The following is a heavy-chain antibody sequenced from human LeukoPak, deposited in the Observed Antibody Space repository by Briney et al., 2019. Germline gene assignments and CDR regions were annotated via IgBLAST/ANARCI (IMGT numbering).Heavy chain of an antibody. CDR2: INPNSGGT. D-gene: IGHD1-26*01. CDR3: ARDGGVPHPSGRYLDFDY. J-gene: IGHJ4*02. V-gene: IGHV1-2*02. CDR1: GYTFTGYY. Sequence: ASVKVSCKASGYTFTGYYMHWVRQAPGQGLEWMGWINPNSGGTNYAQKFQGRVTMTRDTSISTAYMELRSLRSDDTAVYYCARDGGVPHPSGRYLDFDYWGQGTLVTVSS.